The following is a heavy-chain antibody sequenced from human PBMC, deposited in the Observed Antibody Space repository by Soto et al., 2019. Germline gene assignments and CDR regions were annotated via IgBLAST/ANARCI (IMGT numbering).Heavy chain of an antibody. CDR3: AKGELGTDY. J-gene: IGHJ4*02. D-gene: IGHD1-7*01. CDR2: ISGSGGST. Sequence: EVQLLESGGGLVQPGESLRLSCAASGFIFNNYAMSWVRQAPGKGLEWVSSISGSGGSTYYADSVKGRFTISRDNSKNTLYLQMNSLRAEGTAIYYCAKGELGTDYWGQGTLVTVSS. CDR1: GFIFNNYA. V-gene: IGHV3-23*01.